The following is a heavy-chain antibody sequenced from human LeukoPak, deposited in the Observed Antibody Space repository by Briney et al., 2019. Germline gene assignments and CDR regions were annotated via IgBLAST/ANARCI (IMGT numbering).Heavy chain of an antibody. Sequence: ASVKVSCKASGYTFTSYYMHWVRQAPGQGLEWMGIINPSGGSTSYAQKFQGRVTMTRDTSTSTVYMELSSLRSEDTAMYYCAREHGSGTSDYWGQGTLVTVSS. CDR3: AREHGSGTSDY. D-gene: IGHD3-10*01. J-gene: IGHJ4*02. CDR2: INPSGGST. CDR1: GYTFTSYY. V-gene: IGHV1-46*01.